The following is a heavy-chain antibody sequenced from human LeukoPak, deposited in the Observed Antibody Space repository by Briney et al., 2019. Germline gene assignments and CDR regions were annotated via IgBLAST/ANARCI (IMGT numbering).Heavy chain of an antibody. CDR3: AREGQMYSSSWQGYNWFDP. Sequence: SETLSLTCAVYGGSFSSYYWSWIRQPPGKGLEWIGEIDHSGSTNYNPSLKSRVTISVDTSKNQFSLKLSSVTAADTAVYYCAREGQMYSSSWQGYNWFDPWGQGTLVTVSS. V-gene: IGHV4-34*01. J-gene: IGHJ5*02. CDR1: GGSFSSYY. CDR2: IDHSGST. D-gene: IGHD6-13*01.